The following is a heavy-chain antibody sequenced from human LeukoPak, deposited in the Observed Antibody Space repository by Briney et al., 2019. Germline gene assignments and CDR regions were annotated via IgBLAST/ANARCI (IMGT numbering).Heavy chain of an antibody. CDR1: GFTFSSYW. V-gene: IGHV3-7*01. CDR2: IKQDGSEK. D-gene: IGHD3-22*01. Sequence: GGSLRLSCAASGFTFSSYWMSWVRQAPGKGLEWVANIKQDGSEKYYVDSVKGRFTISRDNAKNSLYLQMNSLRAEDTAVYYCARESSYYYDISGYYGYWGQGTLVTVSS. CDR3: ARESSYYYDISGYYGY. J-gene: IGHJ4*02.